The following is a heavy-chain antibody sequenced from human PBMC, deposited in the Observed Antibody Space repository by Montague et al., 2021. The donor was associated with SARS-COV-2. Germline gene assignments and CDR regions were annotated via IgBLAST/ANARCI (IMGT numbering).Heavy chain of an antibody. CDR1: GYSISSGYF. CDR2: IYHGGFT. J-gene: IGHJ5*01. D-gene: IGHD2-21*01. V-gene: IGHV4-38-2*02. CDR3: ARAYCGGDCNYLYIWFDS. Sequence: SETLSLTCSVSGYSISSGYFWGWIRQPPGKGLEWFVAIYHGGFTHYNPSLKSRLTMSLDTSKNQFFLRLSSVTAADTAIYYCARAYCGGDCNYLYIWFDSWGQGALVTVSS.